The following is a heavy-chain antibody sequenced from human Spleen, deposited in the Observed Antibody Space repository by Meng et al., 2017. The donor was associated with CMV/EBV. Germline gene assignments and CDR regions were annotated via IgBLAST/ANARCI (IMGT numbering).Heavy chain of an antibody. V-gene: IGHV3-9*01. CDR1: GFTFHDYA. D-gene: IGHD5-24*01. CDR2: ISWDCDTI. CDR3: VRATFHDAFDM. Sequence: GGSLRLSCAASGFTFHDYAMHWVRQGPGKGLEWVSSISWDCDTIDYADSVKGRFTISRDNAKRSLYLEMSSLRAEDTALYYCVRATFHDAFDMWGQGTMVTVSS. J-gene: IGHJ3*02.